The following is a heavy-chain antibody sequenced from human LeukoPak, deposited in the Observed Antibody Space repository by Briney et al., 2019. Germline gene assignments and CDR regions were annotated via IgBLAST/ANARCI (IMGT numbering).Heavy chain of an antibody. D-gene: IGHD5-24*01. CDR2: ISYDGSNQ. V-gene: IGHV3-30*18. Sequence: PGRSLRLSCAASGFTFSSYGMHWVRQAPGKGLEWVAVISYDGSNQYHADSVKGRFTISRDNSKNTLYLQMNSLRAEDTAVYYCAKDIGDGNRAADYWGQGTLVTVSS. J-gene: IGHJ4*02. CDR1: GFTFSSYG. CDR3: AKDIGDGNRAADY.